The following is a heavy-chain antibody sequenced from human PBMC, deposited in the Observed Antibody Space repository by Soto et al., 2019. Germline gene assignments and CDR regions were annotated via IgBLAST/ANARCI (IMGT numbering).Heavy chain of an antibody. CDR3: AKGDVLRFLEWLYYYYYMDV. CDR1: GFTFSSYA. Sequence: GGSLRLSCAASGFTFSSYAMSWVRQAPGKGLEWVSAISGSGGSTYYADSVKGRFTISRDNSKNTLYLQMNSLRAEDTAVYYCAKGDVLRFLEWLYYYYYMDVWGKGTTVTVSS. J-gene: IGHJ6*03. D-gene: IGHD3-3*01. V-gene: IGHV3-23*01. CDR2: ISGSGGST.